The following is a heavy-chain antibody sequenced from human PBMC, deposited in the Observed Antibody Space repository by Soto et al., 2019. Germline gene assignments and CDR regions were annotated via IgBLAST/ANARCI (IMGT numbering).Heavy chain of an antibody. J-gene: IGHJ6*02. CDR3: ETGRDDWDYSGIDV. D-gene: IGHD2-21*01. CDR2: IHHSGST. V-gene: IGHV4-4*02. Sequence: SETLSLTCDVSGGSLYRSNWWTLVRQTPGKGLGWIGEIHHSGSTNYNPSLKSRVTISADTSKNQFPLKLSYVTAADTAVYYCETGRDDWDYSGIDVWGQGNTVTV. CDR1: GGSLYRSNW.